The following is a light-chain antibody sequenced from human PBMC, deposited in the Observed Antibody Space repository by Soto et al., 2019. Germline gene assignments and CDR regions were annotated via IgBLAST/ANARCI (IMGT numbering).Light chain of an antibody. Sequence: QSVLTQSPSVSGAPGQSGTISCTGTSSKIGAGYYGHWYQQVAGTAPKLLIYGNDNRPSGVPERFSGSKSDTSAALAITGLQAEDEADYCCQSYDGGLGGKVVFGGGTAVTVL. J-gene: IGLJ2*01. CDR1: SSKIGAGYY. CDR3: QSYDGGLGGKVV. V-gene: IGLV1-40*01. CDR2: GND.